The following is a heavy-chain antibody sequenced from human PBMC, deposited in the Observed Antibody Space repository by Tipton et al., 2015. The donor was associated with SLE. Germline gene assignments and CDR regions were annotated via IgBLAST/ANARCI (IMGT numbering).Heavy chain of an antibody. V-gene: IGHV4-34*01. CDR1: GGSFSGYY. Sequence: TLSLTCAVYGGSFSGYYWSWIRQPPGKGLEWIGEINHSGSTNYSPSLKSRVTISVDTSKNQFSLKLSSVTAADTAVYYCARRGVDTAMAYYVDYWGQGTLVTVSS. CDR2: INHSGST. J-gene: IGHJ4*02. CDR3: ARRGVDTAMAYYVDY. D-gene: IGHD5-18*01.